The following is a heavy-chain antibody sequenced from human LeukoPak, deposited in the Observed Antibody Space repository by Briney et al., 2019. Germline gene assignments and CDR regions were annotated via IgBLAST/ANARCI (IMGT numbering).Heavy chain of an antibody. Sequence: GGSLRLSGAASGFSFSNSGMSWVRQAPAKGLEWVAGISGGGANTHYADSVKGRFTISRDNSKNTLFLQMNSLRDEDTAIYYCSKWNGYGDYWGQGTLVTVSS. J-gene: IGHJ4*02. D-gene: IGHD1-1*01. CDR1: GFSFSNSG. V-gene: IGHV3-23*01. CDR3: SKWNGYGDY. CDR2: ISGGGANT.